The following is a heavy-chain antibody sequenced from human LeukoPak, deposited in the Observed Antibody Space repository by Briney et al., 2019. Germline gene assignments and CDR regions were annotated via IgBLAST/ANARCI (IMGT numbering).Heavy chain of an antibody. CDR1: GYTFTSYG. CDR2: ISAYNGNT. Sequence: ASVNVSFKASGYTFTSYGISWVRQAPGQGLEWMGWISAYNGNTNYAQKLQGRVTMTTDTSTSTAYMELRSLRSDDTAVYYCAREDPRHHNFDYWGQGTLVTVSS. CDR3: AREDPRHHNFDY. V-gene: IGHV1-18*01. J-gene: IGHJ4*02.